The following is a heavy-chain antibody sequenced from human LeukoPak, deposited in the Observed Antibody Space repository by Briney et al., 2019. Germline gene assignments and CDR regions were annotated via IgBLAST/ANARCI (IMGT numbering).Heavy chain of an antibody. CDR3: ARSLGPTQGLVYYYYGMDV. J-gene: IGHJ6*02. V-gene: IGHV4-61*01. CDR2: IYYSGST. D-gene: IGHD3-16*01. Sequence: PSQTLSLTCTVSGGSISSGSYYWSWIRQPPGKGLEWIGYIYYSGSTNYNPSLKSRVTISVDTSKNQFSLKLSSVTAADTAVYYCARSLGPTQGLVYYYYGMDVWGQGTTVTVSS. CDR1: GGSISSGSYY.